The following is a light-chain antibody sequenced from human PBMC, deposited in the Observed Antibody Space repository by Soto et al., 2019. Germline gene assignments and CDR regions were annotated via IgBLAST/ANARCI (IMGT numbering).Light chain of an antibody. V-gene: IGKV1-5*03. J-gene: IGKJ1*01. Sequence: DIQMTQSPSTLYASVGDRVIITCRASQSINNCLAWYQQKPGKAPKLLIYQASSLESGVPSRFSGSGSGTEFTLTISSLQPDDFATYYCQQCDSYWTFGQGTKVEIK. CDR2: QAS. CDR3: QQCDSYWT. CDR1: QSINNC.